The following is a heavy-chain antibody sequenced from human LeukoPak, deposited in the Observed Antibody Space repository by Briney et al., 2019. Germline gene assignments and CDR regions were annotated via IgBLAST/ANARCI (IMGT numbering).Heavy chain of an antibody. CDR3: ATVYSSSSGGAFDI. CDR2: ISAYNGNT. D-gene: IGHD6-13*01. J-gene: IGHJ3*02. V-gene: IGHV1-18*04. CDR1: GYTFTSYG. Sequence: ASVKVSCKASGYTFTSYGISWVRQAPGQGLEWMEWISAYNGNTNYAQKLQGRVTMTTDTSTSTAYMELRSLRSDDTAVYYCATVYSSSSGGAFDIWGQGTMVTVSS.